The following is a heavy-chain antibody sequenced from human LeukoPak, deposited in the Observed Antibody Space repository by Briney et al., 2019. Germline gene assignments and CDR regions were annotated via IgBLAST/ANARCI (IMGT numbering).Heavy chain of an antibody. CDR2: ISSGSSSI. CDR3: AREDNGYYSPTTDY. J-gene: IGHJ4*02. V-gene: IGHV3-48*02. Sequence: GGCLRLSCAASGFTFSTYSMNWVRQAPGKGLEWVSYISSGSSSIYYADSVKGRFTISRDNAKNSLYLQMNSLRDEDTAVYYCAREDNGYYSPTTDYWGQGTLVPVSS. D-gene: IGHD3-22*01. CDR1: GFTFSTYS.